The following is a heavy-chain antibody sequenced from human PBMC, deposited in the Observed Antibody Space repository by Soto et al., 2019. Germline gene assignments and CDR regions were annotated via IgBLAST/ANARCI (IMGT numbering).Heavy chain of an antibody. Sequence: QLQLQESGPGLVKPSETLSLTCAVSGGSISSSSYYWGWIRQPPGKGLEWIGSIYYSGSTYYNPSLKSRVTISVDTSKHQFSLKLSSVTAADTAVYYCARHADYYDILTGGGPFDYWGQGTLVTVSS. CDR3: ARHADYYDILTGGGPFDY. V-gene: IGHV4-39*01. D-gene: IGHD3-9*01. CDR1: GGSISSSSYY. CDR2: IYYSGST. J-gene: IGHJ4*02.